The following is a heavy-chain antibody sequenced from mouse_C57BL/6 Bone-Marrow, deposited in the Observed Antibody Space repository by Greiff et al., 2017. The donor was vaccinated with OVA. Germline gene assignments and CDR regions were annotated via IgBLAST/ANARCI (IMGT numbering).Heavy chain of an antibody. V-gene: IGHV1-55*01. CDR1: GYTFTSYW. Sequence: QVQLKQPGAELVKPGASVKMSCKASGYTFTSYWITWVTQRPGQGLEWIGDIYPGSGSPNYNEKFKSKATLTVATSSSTAYMQLSSLTSEDSAVYYCAAYYSNYGDWYFDVWGTGTTVTVSS. J-gene: IGHJ1*03. CDR2: IYPGSGSP. D-gene: IGHD2-5*01. CDR3: AAYYSNYGDWYFDV.